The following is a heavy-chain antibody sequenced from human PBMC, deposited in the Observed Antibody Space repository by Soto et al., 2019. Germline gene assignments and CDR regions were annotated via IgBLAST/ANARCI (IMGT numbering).Heavy chain of an antibody. CDR1: GGTFSSYA. D-gene: IGHD2-2*01. J-gene: IGHJ6*02. V-gene: IGHV1-69*01. CDR2: IIPIFGTA. Sequence: QVQLVQSGAEVKKPGSSVKVSCKASGGTFSSYAISWVRQAPGQGLEWMGGIIPIFGTANYAQKFQGRVTITADESTSTAYMELSSLRSEDTAVYYCARGVVVPAPRAYYYYGMDVWGQVTTVTVSS. CDR3: ARGVVVPAPRAYYYYGMDV.